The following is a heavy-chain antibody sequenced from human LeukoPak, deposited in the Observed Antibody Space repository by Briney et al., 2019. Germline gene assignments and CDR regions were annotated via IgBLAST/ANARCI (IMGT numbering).Heavy chain of an antibody. J-gene: IGHJ4*02. CDR1: GFTISNYA. V-gene: IGHV3-23*01. Sequence: GGSLRLSCAASGFTISNYAMSWVRQAPGRGLEWVSGISGGGSGTYYADSVKGRFTISRDNSKNTLHLQVNSLRAEDTAVCYCATAHIRFLEWPGDYWGQGTLVTVSS. D-gene: IGHD3-3*01. CDR3: ATAHIRFLEWPGDY. CDR2: ISGGGSGT.